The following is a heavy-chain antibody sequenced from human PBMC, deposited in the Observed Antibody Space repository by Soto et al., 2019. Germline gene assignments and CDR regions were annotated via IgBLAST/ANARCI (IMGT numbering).Heavy chain of an antibody. V-gene: IGHV1-3*01. J-gene: IGHJ4*02. Sequence: ASLKVSCKSSGYPFTSYAMHWVRQAPGQRLEWMGWINAGNGNTKYSQKFQGRVTITRDTSASTAYMKLSSLRSEDTAVYYCASGGDYDLVFDYWGQGTLVTVSS. D-gene: IGHD4-17*01. CDR3: ASGGDYDLVFDY. CDR2: INAGNGNT. CDR1: GYPFTSYA.